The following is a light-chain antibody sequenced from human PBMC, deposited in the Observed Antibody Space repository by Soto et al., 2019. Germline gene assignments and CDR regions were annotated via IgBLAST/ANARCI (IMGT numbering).Light chain of an antibody. J-gene: IGLJ1*01. CDR2: EVS. CDR1: SSDVGSYNL. Sequence: QSALTQPASVSGSPGQSITISCTGTSSDVGSYNLVSWYQQHPGKAPKLMIYEVSKRPSGVYNRFSGSKSGNTASLTISGLQAEDEADYYCCSYAGSSPPLYVFGTGTKLTVL. CDR3: CSYAGSSPPLYV. V-gene: IGLV2-23*02.